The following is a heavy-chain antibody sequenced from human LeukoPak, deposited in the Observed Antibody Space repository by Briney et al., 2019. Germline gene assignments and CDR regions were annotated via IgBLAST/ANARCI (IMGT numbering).Heavy chain of an antibody. V-gene: IGHV3-7*01. CDR1: GFTFSDYW. J-gene: IGHJ4*02. D-gene: IGHD1-26*01. CDR3: ARGGGNY. CDR2: IKQDGSDK. Sequence: GGSLRLSCVASGFTFSDYWMTWVRQAPGKGLEWVANIKQDGSDKKYVDSVKGRFTISRDNAKNSLYLQMDSLRDEDTAVYYCARGGGNYWGQGTLVTVTS.